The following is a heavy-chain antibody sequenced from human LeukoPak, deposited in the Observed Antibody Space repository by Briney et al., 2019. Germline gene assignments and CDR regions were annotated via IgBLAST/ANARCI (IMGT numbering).Heavy chain of an antibody. Sequence: ASVKVSCKASGYTFTGYYMHWVRQAPGQGLEWMGWINPNSGGTNYAQKFQGRVTMTRDTSISTAYMELSRLRSDDTAVYYCARADCSGGSCSPDYWGQGTLGTVCS. V-gene: IGHV1-2*02. CDR1: GYTFTGYY. CDR2: INPNSGGT. J-gene: IGHJ4*02. CDR3: ARADCSGGSCSPDY. D-gene: IGHD2-15*01.